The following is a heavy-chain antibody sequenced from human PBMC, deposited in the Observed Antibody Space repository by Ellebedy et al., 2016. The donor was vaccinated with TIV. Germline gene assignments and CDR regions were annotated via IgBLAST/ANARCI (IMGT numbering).Heavy chain of an antibody. CDR3: AGRGY. V-gene: IGHV3-7*01. J-gene: IGHJ4*02. D-gene: IGHD3-10*01. Sequence: GGSLRLXXAASGFTFSTYPMNWVRQAPGKGLEWVANIKQDGSEKYYVDSVKGRFTISRDNAKNSLYLQMNSLRAEDTAVYYCAGRGYWGQGTLVTVSS. CDR1: GFTFSTYP. CDR2: IKQDGSEK.